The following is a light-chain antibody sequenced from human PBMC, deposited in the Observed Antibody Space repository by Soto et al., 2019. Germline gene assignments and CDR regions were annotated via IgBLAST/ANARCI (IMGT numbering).Light chain of an antibody. Sequence: QSALTQPASVSGSPGQSITISCTGTGSDVGSNYVSWYVSWYQQHPGKVPKLIIYDDDDRPSGVSNRFSGSKSGNTASLTISSLQAEDGADYYCISYLNSRTVVFGGGTKLTVL. V-gene: IGLV2-14*03. CDR1: GSDVGSNYVSWY. CDR3: ISYLNSRTVV. J-gene: IGLJ2*01. CDR2: DDD.